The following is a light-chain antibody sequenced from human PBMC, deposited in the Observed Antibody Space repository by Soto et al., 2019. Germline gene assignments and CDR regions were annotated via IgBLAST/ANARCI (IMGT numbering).Light chain of an antibody. V-gene: IGLV2-23*01. CDR1: SSDVGSYKF. CDR3: CSYAGSSTWV. Sequence: QSALTQPASVSGAPGQSITISCTGTSSDVGSYKFVSWYQQHPGKAPKLMIYEGSKRPSGVSNRFSGSTSGNTASLTISGLQAEDEADYYCCSYAGSSTWVFGTGTKLTVL. CDR2: EGS. J-gene: IGLJ1*01.